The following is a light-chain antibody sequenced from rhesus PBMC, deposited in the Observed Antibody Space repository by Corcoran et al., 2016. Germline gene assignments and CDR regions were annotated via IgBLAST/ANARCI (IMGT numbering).Light chain of an antibody. CDR3: QQYSSSPYS. CDR1: QGINKA. Sequence: DIQMTQSPSSLSASVGDRVTVTCRASQGINKALSWYQQKPGKAPKLLIYKASSLQSGVPSRFSGSGSWIDLPLTISSLPSEDFATYYCQQYSSSPYSFGQGTKVEIK. J-gene: IGKJ2*01. V-gene: IGKV1-22*01. CDR2: KAS.